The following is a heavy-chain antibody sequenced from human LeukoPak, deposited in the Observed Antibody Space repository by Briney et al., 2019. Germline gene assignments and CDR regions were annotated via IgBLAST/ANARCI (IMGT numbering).Heavy chain of an antibody. CDR3: ARGSDSQYYYYYMDV. J-gene: IGHJ6*03. V-gene: IGHV4-59*11. D-gene: IGHD3-22*01. CDR2: IYYSGST. Sequence: SETLSLTCTVSGGSISSHYWSWIRQPPGKGRVGIGYIYYSGSTNYNPSLKSRVTISVDTSKNQFSLKLSSVTAADTAVYYCARGSDSQYYYYYMDVWGKGTTVTVSS. CDR1: GGSISSHY.